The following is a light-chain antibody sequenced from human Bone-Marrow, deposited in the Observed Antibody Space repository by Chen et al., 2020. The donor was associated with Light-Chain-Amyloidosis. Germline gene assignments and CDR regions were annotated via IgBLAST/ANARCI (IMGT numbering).Light chain of an antibody. CDR1: DLPTEY. CDR3: QSADSSGTYEVI. Sequence: SYERTQPPSVSVSPGQTARITCSGDDLPTEYAYWYQQKPGQAPVLVIHRDTERPSGSSVRCAGSSSGTTATLTISGVQAEDEADYHCQSADSSGTYEVIFGGGTKLTVL. CDR2: RDT. V-gene: IGLV3-25*03. J-gene: IGLJ2*01.